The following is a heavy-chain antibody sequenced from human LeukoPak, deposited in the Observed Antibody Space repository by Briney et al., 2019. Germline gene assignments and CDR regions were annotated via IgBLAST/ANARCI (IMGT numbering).Heavy chain of an antibody. D-gene: IGHD1-14*01. CDR1: GFTFGDYA. J-gene: IGHJ6*03. CDR2: IRSKAYGGTT. CDR3: TRMRKPTWDYYYMDV. V-gene: IGHV3-49*04. Sequence: PGGSLRLSCTASGFTFGDYAMNWVRQAPGQGLEWVGFIRSKAYGGTTEYAASVKGRFTISRDDSKSIAYLQMNSLKTEDTAVYYCTRMRKPTWDYYYMDVWGKGTTVTISS.